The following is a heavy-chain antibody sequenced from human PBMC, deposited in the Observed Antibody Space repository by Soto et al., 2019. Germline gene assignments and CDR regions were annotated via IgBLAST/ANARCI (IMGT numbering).Heavy chain of an antibody. D-gene: IGHD3-22*01. J-gene: IGHJ4*02. CDR1: GFTFSSYA. CDR3: AIYSDSSGYYYRNY. Sequence: GGSLRLSCAASGFTFSSYAMSWVRQAPGKGLEWVSAISGTGDSTYYADSVKGRFTISRDNSKNTLYLQINSLRAEDTAVYYCAIYSDSSGYYYRNYWGQXTLVTVSS. V-gene: IGHV3-23*01. CDR2: ISGTGDST.